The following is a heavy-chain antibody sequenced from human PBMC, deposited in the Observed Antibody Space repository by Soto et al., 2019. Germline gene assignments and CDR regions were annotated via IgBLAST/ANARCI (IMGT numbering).Heavy chain of an antibody. V-gene: IGHV5-51*03. CDR1: GYSFTRYW. CDR3: ARGGDYENDAFDI. D-gene: IGHD2-21*02. CDR2: IYPGDSDT. J-gene: IGHJ3*02. Sequence: GESLKISCKGSGYSFTRYWIGWVRQMPGKGLECMGIIYPGDSDTRYSPSFQGQVTISADKSISTAYLQWSSLKASDTAMYYFARGGDYENDAFDIWGQGTMVTVSS.